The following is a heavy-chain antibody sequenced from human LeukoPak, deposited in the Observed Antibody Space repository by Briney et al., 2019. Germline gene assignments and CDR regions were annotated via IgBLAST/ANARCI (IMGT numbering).Heavy chain of an antibody. J-gene: IGHJ4*02. CDR1: GGTFSSYA. V-gene: IGHV1-18*01. D-gene: IGHD2-21*01. Sequence: ASVKVSCKASGGTFSSYAISWVRQAPGQGLEWMGWISAYNGNTNQVQKLQGRVTMTTDTSTSAAYMELRSLRSDDTAVYYCARDVGAYVDHWGQGTLVTVSS. CDR3: ARDVGAYVDH. CDR2: ISAYNGNT.